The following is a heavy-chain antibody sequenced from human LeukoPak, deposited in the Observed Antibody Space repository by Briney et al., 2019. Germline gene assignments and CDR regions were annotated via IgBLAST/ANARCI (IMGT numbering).Heavy chain of an antibody. CDR3: ARHPPGVTNHGLDY. Sequence: SETLSLTCTVSGGSISSSSYYWGWIRQPPGKGLEWIGSIYYSGSTYYNPSLKSRVTISVDTSKNQFSLKLSSVTAADTAVYYCARHPPGVTNHGLDYWGQGTLVTVSS. D-gene: IGHD4-17*01. CDR1: GGSISSSSYY. V-gene: IGHV4-39*01. CDR2: IYYSGST. J-gene: IGHJ4*02.